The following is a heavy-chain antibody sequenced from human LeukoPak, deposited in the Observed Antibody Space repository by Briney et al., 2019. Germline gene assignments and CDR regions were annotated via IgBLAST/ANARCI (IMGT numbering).Heavy chain of an antibody. CDR3: AIRYSGSYNDY. CDR2: IYPGDSDT. CDR1: GYRFTDYW. Sequence: GESLQISCKGSGYRFTDYWIGWVRQLPGKGLEWMGIIYPGDSDTRYSPSFQGQVTISADKPISTAYLQWSSLKASDTAMYYCAIRYSGSYNDYWGQGTLVTVSS. J-gene: IGHJ4*02. D-gene: IGHD1-26*01. V-gene: IGHV5-51*01.